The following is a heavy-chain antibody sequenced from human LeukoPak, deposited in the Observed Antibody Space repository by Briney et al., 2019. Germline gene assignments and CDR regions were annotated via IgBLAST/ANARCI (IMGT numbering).Heavy chain of an antibody. V-gene: IGHV6-1*01. Sequence: SHTLSLTCAISGDSVSSCSTTWDWISQSPSRGLEWLVRTYYNSKWDADYAVSVKSRITIHTDTSSNQFYLQLNSVTPEYTAVYYCAREGVTLVRRVVLDYYEMGVWGQRTTVTVSS. CDR3: AREGVTLVRRVVLDYYEMGV. CDR1: GDSVSSCSTT. D-gene: IGHD3-10*01. J-gene: IGHJ6*02. CDR2: TYYNSKWDA.